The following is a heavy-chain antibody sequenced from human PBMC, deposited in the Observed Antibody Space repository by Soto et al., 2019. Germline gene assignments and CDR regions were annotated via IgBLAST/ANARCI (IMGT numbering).Heavy chain of an antibody. CDR1: GFTFSNYA. J-gene: IGHJ5*01. D-gene: IGHD1-1*01. V-gene: IGHV3-23*01. CDR3: AKDRSSSGATVRFDS. Sequence: QLLQSGGGLIQPGGSLRLSCAASGFTFSNYAMSWVRQAPGKGLAWVSSISAGGGTTYYADSVKGRFTISRDNSKNTLYLQMNSLSAEDTAVYYCAKDRSSSGATVRFDSWGQGTLVTVSS. CDR2: ISAGGGTT.